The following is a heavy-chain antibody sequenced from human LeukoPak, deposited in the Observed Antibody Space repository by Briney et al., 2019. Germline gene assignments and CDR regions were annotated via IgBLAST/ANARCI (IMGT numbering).Heavy chain of an antibody. D-gene: IGHD4-23*01. Sequence: PGGSLRLSCAASGFTFSSYSMNWVRQAPGKGLEWVSSIGSSSSYIYYADSVKGRFTISRDNAKNSLYLQMNSLRAEDTAVYYCARIHYGGKGYYYMDVWGKGTTVTVSS. V-gene: IGHV3-21*01. CDR3: ARIHYGGKGYYYMDV. J-gene: IGHJ6*03. CDR2: IGSSSSYI. CDR1: GFTFSSYS.